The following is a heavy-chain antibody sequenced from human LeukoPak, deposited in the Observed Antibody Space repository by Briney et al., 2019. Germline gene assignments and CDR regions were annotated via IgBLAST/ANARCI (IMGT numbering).Heavy chain of an antibody. J-gene: IGHJ6*02. Sequence: GGSLRLSCAASGFTFSSYAMSWVRQAPGKGLEWVSAISGSGGSTYYADSVKGRFTISRDNSKNTLYLQMNSLRAEDTAVYYCAKGDCTNGVCYNYYYYGMDVWGQGTTLTVSS. D-gene: IGHD2-8*01. CDR3: AKGDCTNGVCYNYYYYGMDV. CDR1: GFTFSSYA. CDR2: ISGSGGST. V-gene: IGHV3-23*01.